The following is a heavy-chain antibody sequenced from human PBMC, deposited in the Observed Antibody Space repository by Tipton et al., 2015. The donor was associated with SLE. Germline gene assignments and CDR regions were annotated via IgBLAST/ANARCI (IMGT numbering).Heavy chain of an antibody. CDR2: IYYSGNT. D-gene: IGHD1-26*01. Sequence: TLSLTCTVSGGSISSYYWSWIRQPPGKGLEWIGYIYYSGNTNYNPSLKSRVTISVDTSKNQFSLKLSSVTAADTAVYYCAREVVGADDAFDIWGQGTMVTVSS. J-gene: IGHJ3*02. CDR1: GGSISSYY. V-gene: IGHV4-59*01. CDR3: AREVVGADDAFDI.